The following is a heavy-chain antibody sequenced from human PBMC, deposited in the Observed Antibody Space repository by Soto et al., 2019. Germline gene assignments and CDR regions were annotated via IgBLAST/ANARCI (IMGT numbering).Heavy chain of an antibody. Sequence: QVQLVQSGAEVKKPGASVKVSCKASGYTFTSYDIKWVGQATGQGLEWMGWMNPSTGSTGFAQKFQGRVTMISNTSISTAYLELSSLTSEDTAVYYCARGRLVAGTVDYWGQGTLVTVSS. CDR2: MNPSTGST. D-gene: IGHD6-19*01. CDR3: ARGRLVAGTVDY. V-gene: IGHV1-8*01. CDR1: GYTFTSYD. J-gene: IGHJ4*02.